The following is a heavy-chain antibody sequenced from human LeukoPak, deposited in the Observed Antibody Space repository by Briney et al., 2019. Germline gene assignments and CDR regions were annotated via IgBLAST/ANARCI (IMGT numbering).Heavy chain of an antibody. Sequence: PGGSLRLSCAASGLTFSSYAMSWVRHAPRHGLEWVSGVSGSGGTTYYADSVKGRFTISRDNSKNTLYLQMNSLRAEDTAIYYCAKDWNWNYYGSTVYWGQGTLVTVSS. V-gene: IGHV3-23*01. CDR2: VSGSGGTT. D-gene: IGHD3-10*01. J-gene: IGHJ4*02. CDR3: AKDWNWNYYGSTVY. CDR1: GLTFSSYA.